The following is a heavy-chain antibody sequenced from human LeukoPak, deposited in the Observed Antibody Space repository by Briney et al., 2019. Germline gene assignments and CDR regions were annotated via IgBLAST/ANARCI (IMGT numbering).Heavy chain of an antibody. CDR1: GGSISSYY. D-gene: IGHD4-17*01. CDR2: IYYSGST. J-gene: IGHJ4*02. V-gene: IGHV4-59*01. CDR3: ARGVNGDYGVYYFDY. Sequence: SETLSLTCTVSGGSISSYYWSWIRQPPGKGLEWIGYIYYSGSTNYNPSLKSRVTISVDTSKNQFSLKLSSVTAADTAVYYCARGVNGDYGVYYFDYWGQGTLVTVSS.